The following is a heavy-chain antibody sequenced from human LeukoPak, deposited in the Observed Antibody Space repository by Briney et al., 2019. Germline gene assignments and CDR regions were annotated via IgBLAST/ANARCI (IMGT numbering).Heavy chain of an antibody. J-gene: IGHJ4*02. Sequence: PGGSLRLSCAVSGFTFSSSYMNWVRQASGKGLEWVANIKQDGSEKYYVDSVKGRFTISRDNAQNSLYLQMNSLRAEDTAVYYCARGKQWLVPYFDYWGQGTLVTVSS. CDR1: GFTFSSSY. V-gene: IGHV3-7*01. CDR2: IKQDGSEK. D-gene: IGHD6-19*01. CDR3: ARGKQWLVPYFDY.